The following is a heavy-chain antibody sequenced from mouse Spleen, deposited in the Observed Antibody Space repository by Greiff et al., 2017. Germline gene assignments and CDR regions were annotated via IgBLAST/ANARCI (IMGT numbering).Heavy chain of an antibody. CDR1: GYTFTSYW. J-gene: IGHJ3*01. Sequence: VQLQQSGTVLARPGASVKMSCKTSGYTFTSYWMHWVKQRPGQGLEWIGAIYPGNSDTSYNQKFKGKAKLTAVTSASTAYMELSSLTNEDSAVYYCTRRYYDYDEAWLAYWGQGTLVTVSA. D-gene: IGHD2-4*01. CDR3: TRRYYDYDEAWLAY. V-gene: IGHV1-5*01. CDR2: IYPGNSDT.